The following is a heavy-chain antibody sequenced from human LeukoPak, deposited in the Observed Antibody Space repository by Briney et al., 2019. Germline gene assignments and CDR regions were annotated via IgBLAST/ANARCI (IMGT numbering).Heavy chain of an antibody. CDR1: GFTFDDYA. Sequence: PARSLRLSCAASGFTFDDYAMHWVRQAPGKGLVWVSGISRNSGSIGYADSVKGRFTISRDNAKHSLYLQMNSLRAEDTALYYCAKDRGSVDAYYDFWSGQSYYYGMDVWGQGTTVTVSS. V-gene: IGHV3-9*01. D-gene: IGHD3-3*01. CDR2: ISRNSGSI. J-gene: IGHJ6*02. CDR3: AKDRGSVDAYYDFWSGQSYYYGMDV.